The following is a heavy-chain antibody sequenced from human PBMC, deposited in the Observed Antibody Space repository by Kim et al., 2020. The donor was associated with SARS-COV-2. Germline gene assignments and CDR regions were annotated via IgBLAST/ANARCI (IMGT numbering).Heavy chain of an antibody. J-gene: IGHJ4*02. V-gene: IGHV4-59*01. Sequence: SETLSLTCTVSGGSISSYYWSWIRQPPGKGLEWIGYIYYSGSTNYNPSLKSRVTISVDTSKNQFSLKLSSVTAADTAVYYCARSYCSGGSCPFDYWGQGT. CDR1: GGSISSYY. CDR2: IYYSGST. CDR3: ARSYCSGGSCPFDY. D-gene: IGHD2-15*01.